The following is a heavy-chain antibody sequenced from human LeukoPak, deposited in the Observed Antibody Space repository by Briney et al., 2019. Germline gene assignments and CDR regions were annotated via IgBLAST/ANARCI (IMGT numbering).Heavy chain of an antibody. Sequence: GRSLRLSCAASGFTFDDYAMHWVRQAPGKGLEWVSGISWNSGSIDYADSVKGRFTTSRDNAKNSLYLQMNSLRGEDTALYYCAKANPDYDSSGYYEGPHDAFDIWGQGTMVTVSS. D-gene: IGHD3-22*01. J-gene: IGHJ3*02. V-gene: IGHV3-9*01. CDR2: ISWNSGSI. CDR3: AKANPDYDSSGYYEGPHDAFDI. CDR1: GFTFDDYA.